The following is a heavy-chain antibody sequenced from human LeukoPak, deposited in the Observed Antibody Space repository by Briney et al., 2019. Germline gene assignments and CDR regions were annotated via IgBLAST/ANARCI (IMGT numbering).Heavy chain of an antibody. Sequence: ASVKVSCKASGYTFTSYGISWVRQAPGQGPEWMGWISAYNGNTNYAQKLQGRVTMTTDTSTSTAYMELRSLRSDDTAVYYCARDPPYYYGSGSYYDAFDIWGQGTMVTVSS. J-gene: IGHJ3*02. CDR1: GYTFTSYG. V-gene: IGHV1-18*01. CDR3: ARDPPYYYGSGSYYDAFDI. D-gene: IGHD3-10*01. CDR2: ISAYNGNT.